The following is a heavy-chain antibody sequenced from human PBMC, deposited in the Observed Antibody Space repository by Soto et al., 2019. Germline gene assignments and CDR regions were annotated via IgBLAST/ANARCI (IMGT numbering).Heavy chain of an antibody. J-gene: IGHJ3*02. V-gene: IGHV3-53*04. CDR1: GFTVSSNY. CDR3: ARAKIAVAANDAFDI. CDR2: IYSGGST. Sequence: EVQLVESGGGLVQPGGSLRLSCAASGFTVSSNYMSWVRQAPGKGLEWVSVIYSGGSTYYADSVKGRFTISRQNSKSTLYRQMNSLRAEDTAVYYCARAKIAVAANDAFDIWGQGTMVTVSS. D-gene: IGHD6-19*01.